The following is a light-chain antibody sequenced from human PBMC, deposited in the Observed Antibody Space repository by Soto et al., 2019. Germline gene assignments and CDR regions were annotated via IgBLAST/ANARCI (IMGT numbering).Light chain of an antibody. J-gene: IGKJ1*01. CDR3: QQRGNWPVT. Sequence: EIVLTQSPATLSLSPGERATLSCRASQSVSSYFAWYQQKPGQAPRLLIYDASNRATRIPARFSGSGSGTDFPLPSSSLEPDDFAVYYCQQRGNWPVTFGQGTRVDIK. V-gene: IGKV3-11*01. CDR1: QSVSSY. CDR2: DAS.